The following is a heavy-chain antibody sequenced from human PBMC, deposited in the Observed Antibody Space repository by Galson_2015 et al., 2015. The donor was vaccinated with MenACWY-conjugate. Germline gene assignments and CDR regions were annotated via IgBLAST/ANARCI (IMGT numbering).Heavy chain of an antibody. D-gene: IGHD7-27*01. CDR3: AKDAAFNGLTGDGYYYYGMDV. Sequence: SLRLSCAASGFTFSSYGMHWVRQAPGKGLEWVAVISYDGSNKYYADSVKGRFTISRDNSKNTLYLQMNSLRAEDTAVYYCAKDAAFNGLTGDGYYYYGMDVWGQGTTVTVSS. CDR2: ISYDGSNK. V-gene: IGHV3-30*18. J-gene: IGHJ6*02. CDR1: GFTFSSYG.